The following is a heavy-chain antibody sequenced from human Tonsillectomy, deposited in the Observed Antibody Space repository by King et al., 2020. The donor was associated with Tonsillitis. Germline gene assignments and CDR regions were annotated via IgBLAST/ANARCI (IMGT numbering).Heavy chain of an antibody. J-gene: IGHJ4*02. V-gene: IGHV3-30*02. CDR2: IWYDGSDQ. Sequence: VQLVESGGGVVQPGGSLRLSCAASGFTFRSYGMHWVRQAPGKGLEWVAFIWYDGSDQYYLDSVKGRFTISRDNSKNTLYLQMNSLRDEDTAVYYCAKVGSQGYFTTSSCYGYYFDSWGQGTLVTVSS. D-gene: IGHD2-8*01. CDR1: GFTFRSYG. CDR3: AKVGSQGYFTTSSCYGYYFDS.